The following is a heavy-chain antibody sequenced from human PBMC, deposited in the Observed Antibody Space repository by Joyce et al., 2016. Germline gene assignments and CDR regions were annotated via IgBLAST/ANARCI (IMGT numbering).Heavy chain of an antibody. Sequence: QVHLVQSGTEVKEPGSSVKVSCKASGDSFSAYVVIWVRQALGQGLEWMGGIVPMFDTTNYAQNFQGRLTITADESTTTADMELTNLGSEDTAIYYCAIGTGSYLGDYWGQGTLVSV. CDR3: AIGTGSYLGDY. CDR2: IVPMFDTT. J-gene: IGHJ4*02. V-gene: IGHV1-69*01. CDR1: GDSFSAYV. D-gene: IGHD1-26*01.